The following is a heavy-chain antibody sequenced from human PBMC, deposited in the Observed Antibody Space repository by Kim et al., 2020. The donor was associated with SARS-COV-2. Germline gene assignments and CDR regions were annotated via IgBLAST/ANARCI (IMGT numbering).Heavy chain of an antibody. Sequence: GGSLRLSCEASGFTFDTYGMHWVRQAPGKGLEWVAVIWYDGTKKYYADSVKGRFTISRDNSKNTLYLQLNSLRVEDTAVYYCASSHNTSSFAYWCQGTLV. V-gene: IGHV3-33*01. CDR3: ASSHNTSSFAY. D-gene: IGHD6-6*01. J-gene: IGHJ4*02. CDR1: GFTFDTYG. CDR2: IWYDGTKK.